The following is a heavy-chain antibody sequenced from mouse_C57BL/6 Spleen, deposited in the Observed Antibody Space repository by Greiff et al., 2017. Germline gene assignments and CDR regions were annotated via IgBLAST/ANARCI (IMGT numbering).Heavy chain of an antibody. CDR3: AQIYYGYDRAMDY. J-gene: IGHJ4*01. D-gene: IGHD2-2*01. CDR2: IDPEDGET. V-gene: IGHV14-2*01. Sequence: QLQQSGAELVKPGASVKLSCTASGFNIKDYYMHWVKQRTEQGLEWIGRIDPEDGETKYAPKFQAKATITADTSSNTAYLQLSSLTSEDTAVYYCAQIYYGYDRAMDYWGQGTSVTVSS. CDR1: GFNIKDYY.